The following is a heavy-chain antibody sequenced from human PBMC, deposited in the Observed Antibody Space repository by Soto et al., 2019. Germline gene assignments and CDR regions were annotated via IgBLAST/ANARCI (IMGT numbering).Heavy chain of an antibody. D-gene: IGHD3-22*01. Sequence: SETLSLTCTVSGGSISSGGYYWSWIRQHPGKGLEWIGYIYYSGSTYYNPSLKSRVTISVDTSKNQFSLKLSSVTAADTAVYYCARGHSSGYYFDYWGQGTLVTVSS. CDR2: IYYSGST. CDR3: ARGHSSGYYFDY. V-gene: IGHV4-31*03. CDR1: GGSISSGGYY. J-gene: IGHJ4*02.